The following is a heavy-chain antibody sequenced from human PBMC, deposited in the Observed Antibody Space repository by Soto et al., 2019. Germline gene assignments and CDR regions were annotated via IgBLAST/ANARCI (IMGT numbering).Heavy chain of an antibody. CDR1: GLSFGSYG. D-gene: IGHD3-10*01. Sequence: QVQLMESGGGVVQPGGSLRLSCVVSGLSFGSYGMHWVRQAPGKGLEWVALISYDGSKKYYMDSVKGRFTISRDNSLGTLFLQMISLRPEDTAVYYCAKSRGADNYYYGMDVWGQGTTVTVSS. V-gene: IGHV3-30*18. CDR2: ISYDGSKK. CDR3: AKSRGADNYYYGMDV. J-gene: IGHJ6*02.